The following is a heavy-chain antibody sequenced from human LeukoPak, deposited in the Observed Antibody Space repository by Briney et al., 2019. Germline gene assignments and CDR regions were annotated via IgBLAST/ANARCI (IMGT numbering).Heavy chain of an antibody. D-gene: IGHD3-16*01. CDR3: ARDMNREQDI. Sequence: GGSLRLSRAASGFSFSGDYIHWVRQAPGKGLEYVSAISGNGVTTHYTNSVKGRFTISRDNSKNTVYLQMGSLSTEDTAVYYCARDMNREQDIWGQGTTVTVSS. V-gene: IGHV3-64*01. J-gene: IGHJ6*02. CDR1: GFSFSGDY. CDR2: ISGNGVTT.